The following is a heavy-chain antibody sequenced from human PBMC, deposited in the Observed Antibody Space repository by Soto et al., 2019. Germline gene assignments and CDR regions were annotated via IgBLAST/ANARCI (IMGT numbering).Heavy chain of an antibody. V-gene: IGHV1-69*13. CDR2: IIPIFGTA. CDR1: GGTFSSYA. Sequence: GASVKVSCKASGGTFSSYAISWVRQAPGQGLEWMGGIIPIFGTANYAQKFQGRVTITADESTSTAYMELSSLRSEDTAVYYCARGGFRGYSYGTDYYYYGMDVWGQGTTVTVSS. J-gene: IGHJ6*02. CDR3: ARGGFRGYSYGTDYYYYGMDV. D-gene: IGHD5-18*01.